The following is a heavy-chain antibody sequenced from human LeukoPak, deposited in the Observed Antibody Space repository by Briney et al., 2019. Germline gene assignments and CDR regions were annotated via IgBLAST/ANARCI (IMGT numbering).Heavy chain of an antibody. CDR2: IYTSGST. D-gene: IGHD4-23*01. V-gene: IGHV4-61*02. J-gene: IGHJ2*01. CDR3: ATHYGGNLHPCVWYFDL. CDR1: GGSISSGSYY. Sequence: SETLSLTCTVSGGSISSGSYYWSWIRQPAGKGLEWIGRIYTSGSTNYNPSLKSRVTISVDTSKNQFSLKLSSVTAADTAVYYCATHYGGNLHPCVWYFDLWGRGTLVTVSS.